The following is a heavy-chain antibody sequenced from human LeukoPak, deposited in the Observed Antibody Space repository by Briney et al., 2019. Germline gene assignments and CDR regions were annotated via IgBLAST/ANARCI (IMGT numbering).Heavy chain of an antibody. D-gene: IGHD6-19*01. CDR3: ARHATFPLGIGGYSSGWEPDY. Sequence: KGGESLKISCKGSGYSFTSYWIGWVRQMPGKGLEWMGIIYPGDSDTRYSPSFQGQVTISADKSISTAYLQWSSLKASDTAMYYCARHATFPLGIGGYSSGWEPDYWGQGTLVTVSS. CDR1: GYSFTSYW. V-gene: IGHV5-51*01. J-gene: IGHJ4*02. CDR2: IYPGDSDT.